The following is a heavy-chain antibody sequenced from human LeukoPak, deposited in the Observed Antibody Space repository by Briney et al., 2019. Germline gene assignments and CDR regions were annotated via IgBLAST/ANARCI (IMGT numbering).Heavy chain of an antibody. Sequence: GGSLRLSCVGSGFTFSSYEMNWVRQAPGKGLEWVSYISSSGSIIYYADSVKGRFTISRDNAKNSLYLQMNSLRAEDTAVYYRARDHDYDSSGDYFDYWGQGTLVTVSS. CDR3: ARDHDYDSSGDYFDY. J-gene: IGHJ4*02. CDR2: ISSSGSII. CDR1: GFTFSSYE. V-gene: IGHV3-48*03. D-gene: IGHD3-22*01.